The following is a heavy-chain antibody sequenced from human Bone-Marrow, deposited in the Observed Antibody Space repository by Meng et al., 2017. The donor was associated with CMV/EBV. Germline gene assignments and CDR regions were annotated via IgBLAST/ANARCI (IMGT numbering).Heavy chain of an antibody. CDR2: IYSGGST. Sequence: GGSLRLSCAASGFTVSSNYMSWVRQAPGKGLEWVSVIYSGGSTYYADSVKGRFTISRDNSKNTLYLLMNSLRAEDTAVYYCASNPPTVTSPYYYYYGMDVWGQGTTVTVSS. V-gene: IGHV3-53*01. D-gene: IGHD4-11*01. J-gene: IGHJ6*02. CDR1: GFTVSSNY. CDR3: ASNPPTVTSPYYYYYGMDV.